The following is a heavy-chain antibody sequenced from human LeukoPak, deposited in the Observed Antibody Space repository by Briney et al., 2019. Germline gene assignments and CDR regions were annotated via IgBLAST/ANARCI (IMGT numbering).Heavy chain of an antibody. J-gene: IGHJ5*02. Sequence: GGSLRLSCAASGCTLSRYAMHWVRQPPGKGLEWVAVILYDGSNKYYADSVKGRFTISRDNSKNTVYLQMNSPRAEDTALYYCAREAIVVERWFDPWGQGTLVTVSS. CDR1: GCTLSRYA. D-gene: IGHD3-22*01. CDR2: ILYDGSNK. CDR3: AREAIVVERWFDP. V-gene: IGHV3-30-3*01.